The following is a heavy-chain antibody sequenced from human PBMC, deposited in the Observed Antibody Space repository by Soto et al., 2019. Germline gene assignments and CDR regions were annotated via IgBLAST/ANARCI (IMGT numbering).Heavy chain of an antibody. D-gene: IGHD6-13*01. CDR1: VGSFDSGSNY. CDR3: ARLGPYSSSSYYYGMDV. CDR2: IYYSGST. Sequence: SETLSLTCTVSVGSFDSGSNYWSWILQPPGKGLEWIGYIYYSGSTNYNPSLKSRVTISVDTSKNQFSLKLSSVTAADTAVYYCARLGPYSSSSYYYGMDVWGQGTTVTVSS. V-gene: IGHV4-61*01. J-gene: IGHJ6*02.